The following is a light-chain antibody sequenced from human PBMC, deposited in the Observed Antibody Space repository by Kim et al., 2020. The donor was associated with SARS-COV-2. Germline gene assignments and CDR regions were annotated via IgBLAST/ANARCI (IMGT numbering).Light chain of an antibody. CDR1: QGIRND. V-gene: IGKV1-6*01. CDR2: TAS. Sequence: AIQVTQSPSSLSASVGDRVTITCRASQGIRNDLAWYQQKPGKAPYLLIYTASSLQSGVPSRFSGSGSGTDFTLTISSLQPEDFATYYCLQDFSYPWTFGQGTKVDIK. J-gene: IGKJ1*01. CDR3: LQDFSYPWT.